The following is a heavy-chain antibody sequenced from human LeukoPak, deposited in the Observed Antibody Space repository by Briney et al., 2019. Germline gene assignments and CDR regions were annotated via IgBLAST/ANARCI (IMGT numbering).Heavy chain of an antibody. J-gene: IGHJ6*03. CDR1: GFTFSSYA. D-gene: IGHD6-13*01. CDR2: ISGSGGST. CDR3: AKDVGYSSSHYYYMVV. V-gene: IGHV3-23*01. Sequence: GGSLRLSCAASGFTFSSYAMSWVRQAPGKGLEWVSDISGSGGSTYYADSVKGRFTISRDNSKNTLYLQMNSLRAEDAAVYYCAKDVGYSSSHYYYMVVWGKGTTVTVSS.